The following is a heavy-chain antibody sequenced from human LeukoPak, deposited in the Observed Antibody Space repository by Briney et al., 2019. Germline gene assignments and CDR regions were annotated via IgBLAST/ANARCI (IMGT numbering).Heavy chain of an antibody. CDR2: INTNTGNP. J-gene: IGHJ6*03. Sequence: EASVKVSCKASGYTFTSYAMNWVRQAPGQGLEWMGWINTNTGNPTYAQGFTGRFVFSLDTSVSTAYLQISSLKAEDTAVYYCAREAGSGWSYYYYYYMDVWGKGTTVTVSS. CDR3: AREAGSGWSYYYYYYMDV. CDR1: GYTFTSYA. V-gene: IGHV7-4-1*02. D-gene: IGHD6-19*01.